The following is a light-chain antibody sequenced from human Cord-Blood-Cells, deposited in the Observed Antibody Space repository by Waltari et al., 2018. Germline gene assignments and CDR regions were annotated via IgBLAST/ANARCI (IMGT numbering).Light chain of an antibody. V-gene: IGLV1-44*01. CDR2: SNN. Sequence: QSVLTQPPSASGTPGQRVTISCSGSSSNIGSNTVNWYQQLPGTAPKLLNYSNNRRPSGVPDRFSGSKSGTSASLAISGLQSEDEADYYCAAWDDSLNGVVFSGGTKLTVL. J-gene: IGLJ2*01. CDR1: SSNIGSNT. CDR3: AAWDDSLNGVV.